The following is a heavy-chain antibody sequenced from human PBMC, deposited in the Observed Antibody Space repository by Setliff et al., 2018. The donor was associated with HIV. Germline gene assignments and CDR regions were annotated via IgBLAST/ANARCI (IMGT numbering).Heavy chain of an antibody. Sequence: SSETLSLTCAVYGGSFSGSYWSWIRQPPGKGLEWLGRISSSGISTYNFSLRSRVTMSIDTSNNQFSLTLNSVTAADTAVYCVREVVSAVWYFDHWGRGIQVTVSS. J-gene: IGHJ2*01. CDR2: ISSSGIS. CDR3: VREVVSAVWYFDH. CDR1: GGSFSGSY. V-gene: IGHV4-34*11.